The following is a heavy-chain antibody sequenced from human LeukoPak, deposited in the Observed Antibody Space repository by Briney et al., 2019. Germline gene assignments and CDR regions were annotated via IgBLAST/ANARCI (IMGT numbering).Heavy chain of an antibody. CDR2: INPNSGGT. CDR1: GYTFTGYY. J-gene: IGHJ6*03. V-gene: IGHV1-2*02. Sequence: GASVKVSCKASGYTFTGYYMHWVRQAPGQGLEWMGWINPNSGGTNYAQKFQGRVTMTRDTSISTAYMELSRLRSDDTAVYYCARDWRYSYGGGYYYYYMDVWGKGTTVTVSS. D-gene: IGHD5-18*01. CDR3: ARDWRYSYGGGYYYYYMDV.